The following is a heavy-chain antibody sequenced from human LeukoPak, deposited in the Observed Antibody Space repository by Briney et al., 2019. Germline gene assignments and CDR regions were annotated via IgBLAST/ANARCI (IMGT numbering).Heavy chain of an antibody. J-gene: IGHJ4*02. Sequence: ASVKVSCKASGYTFTSYGISWVRQAPGQGLEWMGWISAYNGNTNYAQKLQGRVTMTTDTSTGTAYMELRSLRSDDTAVYYCARDQDYYDSSGSDYWGQGTLVTVSS. CDR3: ARDQDYYDSSGSDY. CDR2: ISAYNGNT. CDR1: GYTFTSYG. V-gene: IGHV1-18*01. D-gene: IGHD3-22*01.